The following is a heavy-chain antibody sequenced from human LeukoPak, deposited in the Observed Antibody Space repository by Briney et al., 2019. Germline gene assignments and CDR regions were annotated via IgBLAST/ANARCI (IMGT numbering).Heavy chain of an antibody. CDR3: ARGSSTQV. CDR1: GGSFSGYY. J-gene: IGHJ4*02. D-gene: IGHD2-2*01. Sequence: SETLSLTCAVYGGSFSGYYWSWIRQSPEKGLEWIGEINHSGGTNYNPSLKSRVTILVDTSKNQFSLKLSSVTAADTAVYYCARGSSTQVWGQGTLVTVSS. CDR2: INHSGGT. V-gene: IGHV4-34*01.